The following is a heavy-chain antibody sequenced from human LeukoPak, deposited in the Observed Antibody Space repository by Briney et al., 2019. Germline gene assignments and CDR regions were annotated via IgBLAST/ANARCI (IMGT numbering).Heavy chain of an antibody. Sequence: SVKVSCKASGFTFTSSAMQWVRQARGQRLEWIGWIVVGSGNTNYVQKFKERVTITRDMSTSTAYMELSSLRSEDTAVYYCAANELNSGAAKKEDYWGQGTLVTVSS. D-gene: IGHD1-26*01. CDR2: IVVGSGNT. CDR3: AANELNSGAAKKEDY. V-gene: IGHV1-58*02. CDR1: GFTFTSSA. J-gene: IGHJ4*02.